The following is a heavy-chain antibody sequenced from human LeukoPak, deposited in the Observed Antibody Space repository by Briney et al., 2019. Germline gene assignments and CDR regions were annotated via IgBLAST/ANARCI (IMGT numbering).Heavy chain of an antibody. CDR2: ISGSGGST. CDR3: AKSSVTTGTSNWFDP. CDR1: GFTFSTYA. V-gene: IGHV3-23*01. D-gene: IGHD4-17*01. Sequence: GGSLRLSCAASGFTFSTYAMSWVRQAPGKGLEGVSAISGSGGSTYYADSVKGRFTISRDNSKNTLYLQMNSLRAEDTAVYYCAKSSVTTGTSNWFDPWGQGTLVTVSS. J-gene: IGHJ5*02.